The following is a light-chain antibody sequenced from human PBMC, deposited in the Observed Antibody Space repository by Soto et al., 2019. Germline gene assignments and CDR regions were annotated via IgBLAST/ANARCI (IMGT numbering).Light chain of an antibody. J-gene: IGKJ4*01. CDR1: QDIGND. CDR2: AAS. Sequence: IPMTQSPSSLSASVGDRVTITCRASQDIGNDLGWFQKKAGKAPKRLIFAASSLQGGVPSRFSGSGSGTEFILTVSSLQAEDFATYYCLQHKTYPLTFGGGTKVEIK. V-gene: IGKV1-17*01. CDR3: LQHKTYPLT.